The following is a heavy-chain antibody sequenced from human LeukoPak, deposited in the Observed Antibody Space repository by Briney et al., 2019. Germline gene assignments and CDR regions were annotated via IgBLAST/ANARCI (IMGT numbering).Heavy chain of an antibody. V-gene: IGHV3-48*01. CDR1: GFTFSSYS. Sequence: PGGSLRLSCVASGFTFSSYSMNWVRQAPGEGLEWVSYISSLSGTIYYADSVKGRFTISRDNSKNTLYLQMNSLRAEDTAVYYCAKEGVTSLDYWGQGTLVTVSS. D-gene: IGHD2-21*02. J-gene: IGHJ4*02. CDR2: ISSLSGTI. CDR3: AKEGVTSLDY.